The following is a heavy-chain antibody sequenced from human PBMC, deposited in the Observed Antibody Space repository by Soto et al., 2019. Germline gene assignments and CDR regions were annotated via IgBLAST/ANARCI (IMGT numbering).Heavy chain of an antibody. D-gene: IGHD2-2*01. J-gene: IGHJ4*02. Sequence: GASVKVSCKASGGTFSSYTINWVRQAPGQGLQWMGWISVYNGNTNYAQKLQGRVTMTTDTSTSTAYMELRSLRSDDTAVYYCARAPCTSASCYAEFDYWGQGTLVTVSS. CDR3: ARAPCTSASCYAEFDY. V-gene: IGHV1-18*01. CDR1: GGTFSSYT. CDR2: ISVYNGNT.